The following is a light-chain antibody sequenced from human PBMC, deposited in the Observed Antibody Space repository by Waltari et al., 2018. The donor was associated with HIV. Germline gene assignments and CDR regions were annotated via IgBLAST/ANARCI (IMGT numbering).Light chain of an antibody. CDR3: QSYDISLSGWV. CDR1: SSNIGASFD. J-gene: IGLJ2*01. V-gene: IGLV1-40*01. Sequence: QSVLTQPPSVSGAPGQRVTISCTGTSSNIGASFDVHWYQQLPGTVPKVLIYNNTDRPSGVPDRFSGSKSATSASLAITGLQAEDEANYYCQSYDISLSGWVFGGGTKLTVL. CDR2: NNT.